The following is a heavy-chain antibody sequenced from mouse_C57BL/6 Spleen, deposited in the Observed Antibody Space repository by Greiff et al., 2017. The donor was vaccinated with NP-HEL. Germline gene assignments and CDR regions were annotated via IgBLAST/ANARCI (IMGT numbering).Heavy chain of an antibody. Sequence: QVHVKQSGAELVKPGASVKLSCKASGYTFTSYWMQWVKQRPGQGLEWIGEIDPSDSYTNYNQKFKGKATLTVDTSSSTAYMQLSSLTSEDSAVYYCARVRNYESMDYWGQGTSVTVSS. J-gene: IGHJ4*01. V-gene: IGHV1-50*01. CDR3: ARVRNYESMDY. D-gene: IGHD1-1*01. CDR2: IDPSDSYT. CDR1: GYTFTSYW.